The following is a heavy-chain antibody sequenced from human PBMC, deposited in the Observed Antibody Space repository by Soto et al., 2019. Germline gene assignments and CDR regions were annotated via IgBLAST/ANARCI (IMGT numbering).Heavy chain of an antibody. CDR1: VVSIRINNK. CDR2: IYHTGYT. CDR3: AKDGSGDPYYSEK. V-gene: IGHV4-4*02. Sequence: SDTLSGTCFVSVVSIRINNKGKWARSGTGKGLEGIGEIYHTGYTNYNTSLRGRVTISLHQSKNQLSLKVTSVTAADTDVYYCAKDGSGDPYYSEKWGKGT. D-gene: IGHD2-15*01. J-gene: IGHJ4*02.